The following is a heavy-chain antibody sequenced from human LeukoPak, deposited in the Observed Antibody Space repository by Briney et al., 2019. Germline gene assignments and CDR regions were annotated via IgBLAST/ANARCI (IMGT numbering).Heavy chain of an antibody. Sequence: ASVKVSCKASGGTFSSYAISWVRQAPGQGLEWMGRIIPIFGTANYAQKFQGRVTITTDESTSTAYMELSSLRSEDTAVYYCAAGGLDIAIFDYWGQGTLVTVSS. V-gene: IGHV1-69*05. CDR2: IIPIFGTA. CDR1: GGTFSSYA. D-gene: IGHD5-18*01. CDR3: AAGGLDIAIFDY. J-gene: IGHJ4*02.